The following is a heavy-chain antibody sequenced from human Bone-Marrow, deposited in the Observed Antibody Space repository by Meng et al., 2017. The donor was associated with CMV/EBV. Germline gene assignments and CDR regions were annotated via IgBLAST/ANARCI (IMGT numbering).Heavy chain of an antibody. CDR1: GGSISSYY. CDR2: IYYSGST. V-gene: IGHV4-59*01. CDR3: AIDSRIAARRFDY. J-gene: IGHJ4*02. D-gene: IGHD6-6*01. Sequence: GSLRLSCTVSGGSISSYYWSWIRQPPGKGLEWIGYIYYSGSTNYNPSLKSRVTISVDTSKNQFSLKLSSVTAADTAVYYCAIDSRIAARRFDYGGQGTLVTVSS.